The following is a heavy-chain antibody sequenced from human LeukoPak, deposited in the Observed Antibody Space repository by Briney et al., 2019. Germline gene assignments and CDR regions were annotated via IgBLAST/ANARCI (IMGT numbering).Heavy chain of an antibody. Sequence: GGSLRLSCAASGFTFSSYAMSWVRQAPGKGLEWVSAISGSGGSTYYADSVKGRFIISRDNSKNTLYLQMNSLRAEDTAVYYCAKPPNYDSSGYYYSTLSYYFDYWGQGTLVTVSS. CDR1: GFTFSSYA. J-gene: IGHJ4*02. CDR2: ISGSGGST. D-gene: IGHD3-22*01. V-gene: IGHV3-23*01. CDR3: AKPPNYDSSGYYYSTLSYYFDY.